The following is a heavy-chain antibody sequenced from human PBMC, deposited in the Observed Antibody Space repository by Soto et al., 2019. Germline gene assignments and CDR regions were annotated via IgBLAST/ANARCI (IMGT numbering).Heavy chain of an antibody. CDR1: GGSISSGDYY. J-gene: IGHJ4*02. V-gene: IGHV4-30-4*01. CDR3: ARRYTGSYYDY. D-gene: IGHD1-26*01. CDR2: IYYSGST. Sequence: SETLSLTCTVSGGSISSGDYYWSWIRQPPGKGLEWIGYIYYSGSTYYNPSLKSRVTISVDTSKTQFSLRLTSVTAADTAVYYGARRYTGSYYDYWGQGTLVTVSS.